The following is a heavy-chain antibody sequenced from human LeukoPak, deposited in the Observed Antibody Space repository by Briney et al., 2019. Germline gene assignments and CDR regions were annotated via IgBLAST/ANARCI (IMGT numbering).Heavy chain of an antibody. J-gene: IGHJ4*02. CDR1: GYTFTGYY. D-gene: IGHD3-22*01. Sequence: ASVKVSCKASGYTFTGYYMHWVRQAPGQGLEWMGWINPNSGGTNYAQKFQGRVTMTRDTSISTAYMELSRLRSDDTAVYYCARVRRNMIVGVLFDYWGQGTLVTVSS. CDR3: ARVRRNMIVGVLFDY. V-gene: IGHV1-2*02. CDR2: INPNSGGT.